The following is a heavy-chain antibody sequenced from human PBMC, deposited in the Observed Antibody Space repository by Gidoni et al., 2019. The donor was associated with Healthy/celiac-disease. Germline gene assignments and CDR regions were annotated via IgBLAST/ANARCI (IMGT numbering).Heavy chain of an antibody. CDR2: ISYDGSNK. Sequence: QLVGSGGGLVQPGGSLRLSCAAPGFTFSSYGMHWVRQAPGKGLEWVAVISYDGSNKYYADSVKGRFTISRDNSKNTLYLQMNSLRAEDTAVYYCAKERYSYAQGYFDYWGQGTLVTVSS. J-gene: IGHJ4*02. CDR1: GFTFSSYG. CDR3: AKERYSYAQGYFDY. V-gene: IGHV3-30*18. D-gene: IGHD5-18*01.